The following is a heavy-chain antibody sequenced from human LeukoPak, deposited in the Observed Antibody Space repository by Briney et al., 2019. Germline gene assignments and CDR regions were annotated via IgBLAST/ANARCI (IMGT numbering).Heavy chain of an antibody. D-gene: IGHD6-19*01. V-gene: IGHV3-23*01. CDR1: GFTFSNSA. CDR3: AKGIYSSGWSYFDY. CDR2: LSGSGITT. J-gene: IGHJ4*01. Sequence: PGGSLRLSCAASGFTFSNSAMSWVRQAPGKGLEWVSTLSGSGITTYYTDSVKRRFTISRDNSKNTLYLQMNSLTAEDTAVYYCAKGIYSSGWSYFDYWGHGTLVAVSS.